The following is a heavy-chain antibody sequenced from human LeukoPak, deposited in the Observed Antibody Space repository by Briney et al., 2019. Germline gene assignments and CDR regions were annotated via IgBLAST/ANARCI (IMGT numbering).Heavy chain of an antibody. CDR3: ARDLSPVVRASPMGY. J-gene: IGHJ4*02. V-gene: IGHV3-23*01. Sequence: GGSLRLSCATSGFTFSSYAMSWVRQAPGKGLEWVSAISGSGGSTYYADSVKGRFTISRDNSKNTLYLQMNSLRAEDTAVYYCARDLSPVVRASPMGYWGQGTLVTVSS. CDR1: GFTFSSYA. CDR2: ISGSGGST. D-gene: IGHD3-10*01.